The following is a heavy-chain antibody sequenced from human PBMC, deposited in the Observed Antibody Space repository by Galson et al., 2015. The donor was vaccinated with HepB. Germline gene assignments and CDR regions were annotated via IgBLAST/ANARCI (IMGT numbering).Heavy chain of an antibody. J-gene: IGHJ4*02. CDR2: IYYSGST. CDR3: ARVSLVAATLGDY. CDR1: GGSISSGDYY. Sequence: TLSLTCTVSGGSISSGDYYWSWIRQPPGKGLEWIGYIYYSGSTYYNPSLKSRVTISVDTSKNQFSLKLSSVTAADTAVYYCARVSLVAATLGDYWGQGTLVTVSS. D-gene: IGHD2-15*01. V-gene: IGHV4-30-4*01.